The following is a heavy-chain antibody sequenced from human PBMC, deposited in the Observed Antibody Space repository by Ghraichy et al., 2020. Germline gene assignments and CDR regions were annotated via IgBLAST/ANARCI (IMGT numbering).Heavy chain of an antibody. Sequence: LSLTCAGSGFTFNNAWMSWVRQAPGKGLEWVGRIISKTDGGTTDYAAPVKGRFTISRDDSKTTLYLQMNSLKTEDTAVYYCTTEGLSSSNYWGQGTLVTVSS. CDR1: GFTFNNAW. V-gene: IGHV3-15*01. J-gene: IGHJ4*02. CDR2: IISKTDGGTT. D-gene: IGHD6-6*01. CDR3: TTEGLSSSNY.